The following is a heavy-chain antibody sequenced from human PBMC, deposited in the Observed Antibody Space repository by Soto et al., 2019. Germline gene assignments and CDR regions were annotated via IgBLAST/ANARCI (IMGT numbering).Heavy chain of an antibody. CDR3: ARGFSHSPEAFDS. CDR1: GGSVNIDNFY. V-gene: IGHV4-61*01. D-gene: IGHD3-3*02. J-gene: IGHJ4*02. CDR2: SYYTGST. Sequence: PSETLSLTCTVSGGSVNIDNFYLRWIGQPPGRGLEWIGYSYYTGSTNYNPSLKSRVTISIDTSRNQFSLKLSSVTAADTAVYFCARGFSHSPEAFDSWGKG.